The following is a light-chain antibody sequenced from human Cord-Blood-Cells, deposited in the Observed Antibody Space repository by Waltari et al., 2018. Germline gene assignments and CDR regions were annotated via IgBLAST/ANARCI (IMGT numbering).Light chain of an antibody. CDR3: QQRSNWPTT. Sequence: IVLTQSLATLSLSPGERAPLSCRASQSVSSYLAWYQQKPGQAPRLLIYDASNRATGIPARFSGSGSGTDFTLTISSLEPEDFAVYYCQQRSNWPTTFGQGTKVEIK. J-gene: IGKJ1*01. CDR2: DAS. V-gene: IGKV3-11*01. CDR1: QSVSSY.